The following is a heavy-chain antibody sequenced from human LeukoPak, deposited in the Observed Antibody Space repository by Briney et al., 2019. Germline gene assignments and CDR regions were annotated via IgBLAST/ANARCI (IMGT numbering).Heavy chain of an antibody. J-gene: IGHJ5*02. Sequence: SETLSLTCIVSGGSISSSSYYWGWIRQPPGRGLEWLGDIHSSGSTHYNASLKSRVTISVDTSKNQFSLRLSSVTAADTAVYYCARGTGGAAAADFDPWGQGTLVTVSS. D-gene: IGHD6-13*01. CDR3: ARGTGGAAAADFDP. CDR2: IHSSGST. CDR1: GGSISSSSYY. V-gene: IGHV4-39*07.